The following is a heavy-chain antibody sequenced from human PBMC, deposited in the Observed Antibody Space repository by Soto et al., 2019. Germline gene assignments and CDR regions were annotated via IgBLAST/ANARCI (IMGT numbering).Heavy chain of an antibody. CDR1: GGSISSGGYY. V-gene: IGHV4-31*03. J-gene: IGHJ5*02. D-gene: IGHD6-13*01. CDR3: ARDRTGAAADWFDP. Sequence: SETLSLTCTVSGGSISSGGYYWSWIRQHPGKGLEWIGYIYYSGSTYYNPSLKSRVTISVDTSKNQFSLKLSSVTAADTAVYYCARDRTGAAADWFDPWGQGTLVTVSS. CDR2: IYYSGST.